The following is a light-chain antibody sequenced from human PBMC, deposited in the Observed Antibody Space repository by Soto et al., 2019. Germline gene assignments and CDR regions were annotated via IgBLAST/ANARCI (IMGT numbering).Light chain of an antibody. J-gene: IGKJ2*01. CDR3: QLYGSSPPYT. CDR2: GAS. Sequence: EIVLTQSPGTLSLSPGERATLSCRASHSVSSTYLAWYQQKPGQAPRLLIYGASSRATGIPDRFSGSGSGTDFTLTISRLEPEDFAVYYCQLYGSSPPYTFGQGTKLEIK. V-gene: IGKV3-20*01. CDR1: HSVSSTY.